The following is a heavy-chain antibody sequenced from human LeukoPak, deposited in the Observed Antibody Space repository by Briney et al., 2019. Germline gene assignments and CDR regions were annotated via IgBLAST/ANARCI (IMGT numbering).Heavy chain of an antibody. CDR2: IYSDGST. V-gene: IGHV3-53*05. CDR1: GFTVSSNY. J-gene: IGHJ4*02. Sequence: GGSLRLSCAASGFTVSSNYMSWVRQAPEKGLEWVSVIYSDGSTYYTDSVKGRFTISRDNSKNTLYLQMNSLRAEDTAVYYCAKDWRGYSYIFDYWGQGSLVTVSS. CDR3: AKDWRGYSYIFDY. D-gene: IGHD5-18*01.